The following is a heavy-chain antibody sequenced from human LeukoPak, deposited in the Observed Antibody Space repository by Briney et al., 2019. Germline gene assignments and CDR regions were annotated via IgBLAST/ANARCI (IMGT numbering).Heavy chain of an antibody. D-gene: IGHD3-9*01. CDR3: ARDLFGSYDILTGDSRAFDI. V-gene: IGHV1-69*13. J-gene: IGHJ3*02. CDR2: IIPIFGTA. CDR1: GGTFSSYA. Sequence: SVKVSCKASGGTFSSYAISWVRQAPGQGLEWMGGIIPIFGTANYAQKFQGRVTITADESTSTAYMNLSSLRSEDTAVYYCARDLFGSYDILTGDSRAFDIWGQGAMVTVSS.